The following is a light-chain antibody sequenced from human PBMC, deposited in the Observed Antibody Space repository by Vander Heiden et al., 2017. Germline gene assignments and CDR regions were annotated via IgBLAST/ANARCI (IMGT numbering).Light chain of an antibody. CDR3: QQLSNWPPSIT. J-gene: IGKJ5*01. CDR2: DAS. Sequence: EIVLTQSPATLSLSPGERATLSCRASQSVSSYLAWCQQKPGQAPRLLIYDASHRATGIPARFSGSRSGTDFTLTISSLEPEDFAVYYCQQLSNWPPSITFGQGTRLEIK. CDR1: QSVSSY. V-gene: IGKV3-11*01.